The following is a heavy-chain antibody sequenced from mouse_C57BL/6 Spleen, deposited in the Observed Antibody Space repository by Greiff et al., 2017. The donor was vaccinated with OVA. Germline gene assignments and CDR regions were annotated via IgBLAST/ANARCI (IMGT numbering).Heavy chain of an antibody. J-gene: IGHJ1*03. CDR1: GYTFTSYW. CDR2: INPSSGYT. CDR3: VSSQPDLPGGYFDV. V-gene: IGHV1-7*01. Sequence: QVHVKQSGAELAKPGASVKLSCKASGYTFTSYWMHWVKQRPGQGLEWIGYINPSSGYTKYNQKFKDKATLTADKSSSTAYMQLSSLTYEDSAVYYCVSSQPDLPGGYFDVWGTGTTVTVSS.